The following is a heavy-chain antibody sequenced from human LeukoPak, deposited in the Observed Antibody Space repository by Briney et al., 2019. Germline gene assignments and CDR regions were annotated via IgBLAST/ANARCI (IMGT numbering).Heavy chain of an antibody. CDR3: AREGCSGGSCYHSDY. J-gene: IGHJ4*02. D-gene: IGHD2-15*01. CDR2: IWYDGSNK. V-gene: IGHV3-33*01. Sequence: GRSLRLSCAASGFTFSSYGMHWVRQAPGKGLEWVAVIWYDGSNKYYADSVKGRFTISRDNSKNTLYLQMNSLRAEDTAVYYCAREGCSGGSCYHSDYWGQGTLVTVSS. CDR1: GFTFSSYG.